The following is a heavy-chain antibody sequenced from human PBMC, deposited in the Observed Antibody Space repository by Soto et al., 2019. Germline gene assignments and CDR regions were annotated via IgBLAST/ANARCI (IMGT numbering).Heavy chain of an antibody. J-gene: IGHJ4*02. CDR2: ISSSSSYI. CDR1: GFTFSSYS. Sequence: GGSLRLSCAASGFTFSSYSMNWVRQAPGKGLEWVSSISSSSSYIYYADSVKGRFTVSRDNAKNSLYLQMNSLRAEDTAVYYCARDCSSTSCYFGFDYWGQGTLVTVSS. CDR3: ARDCSSTSCYFGFDY. D-gene: IGHD2-2*01. V-gene: IGHV3-21*01.